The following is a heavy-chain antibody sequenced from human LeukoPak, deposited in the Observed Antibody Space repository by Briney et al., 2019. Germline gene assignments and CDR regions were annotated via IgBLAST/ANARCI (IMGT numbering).Heavy chain of an antibody. D-gene: IGHD3-3*01. CDR1: GFTFSSYG. V-gene: IGHV3-33*01. CDR3: ARGDTIFGVVILTLGGFGY. J-gene: IGHJ4*02. CDR2: IWYDGSNK. Sequence: GGSLRLSCAASGFTFSSYGMRWVRQAPGKGLEWVAVIWYDGSNKYYADSVKGRFTISRDNSKNTLYLQMNSLRAEDTAVYYCARGDTIFGVVILTLGGFGYWGQGTLVTVSS.